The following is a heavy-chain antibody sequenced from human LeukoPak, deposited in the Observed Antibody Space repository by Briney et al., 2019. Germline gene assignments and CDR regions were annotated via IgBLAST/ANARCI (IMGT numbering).Heavy chain of an antibody. J-gene: IGHJ5*02. D-gene: IGHD1-7*01. CDR3: ARDSGTTGEVKFDP. CDR1: GGSFSGYY. Sequence: PSETLSLTCAVYGGSFSGYYWSWIRQPPGKGLEWIGEINHSGSTTYNPSLESRVTMSLDTSKNHFSLKLRSVTAADTAVYYCARDSGTTGEVKFDPWGQGTLVTVSS. CDR2: INHSGST. V-gene: IGHV4-34*01.